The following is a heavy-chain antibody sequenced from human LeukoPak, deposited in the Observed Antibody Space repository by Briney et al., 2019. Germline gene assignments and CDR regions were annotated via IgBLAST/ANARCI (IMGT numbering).Heavy chain of an antibody. V-gene: IGHV4-34*01. D-gene: IGHD7-27*01. CDR2: INHSGST. J-gene: IGHJ4*02. CDR1: GGSFSGYY. Sequence: SETLSLTCAVYGGSFSGYYWSWIRQPPGKGLEWIGEINHSGSTNHNPSLKSRVTISVDTSKNQFSLKLSSVTAADTAVYYCASPYNILGMAHPGFDYWGQGTLVTVSS. CDR3: ASPYNILGMAHPGFDY.